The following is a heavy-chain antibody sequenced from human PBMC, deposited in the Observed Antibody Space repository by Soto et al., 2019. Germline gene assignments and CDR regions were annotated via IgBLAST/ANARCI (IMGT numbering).Heavy chain of an antibody. CDR3: ARDDRRDGRTCVYFAH. Sequence: QVQLVESGGGVVQPGRSLRLSCAASGFTFNNNAMHLARQAPGKGLEWVAVIWYDGSDNYYTDSVKGRFTISKDNCKNALYMIMSRLSSEDTAVNYCARDDRRDGRTCVYFAHWGDGTRVTVSS. V-gene: IGHV3-33*01. CDR2: IWYDGSDN. J-gene: IGHJ4*01. CDR1: GFTFNNNA. D-gene: IGHD2-15*01.